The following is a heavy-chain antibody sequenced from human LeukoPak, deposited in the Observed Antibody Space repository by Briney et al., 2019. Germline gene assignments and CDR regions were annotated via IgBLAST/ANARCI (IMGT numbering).Heavy chain of an antibody. CDR2: IYPGDSDT. D-gene: IGHD3-9*01. CDR3: ASANYDILTGGYYFDY. CDR1: GYSFTSYW. V-gene: IGHV5-51*01. J-gene: IGHJ4*02. Sequence: GESLKISRKGSGYSFTSYWIGWVRQMPGKGLEWMGIIYPGDSDTRYSPSFQGQVTISADKSISTAYLQWSSLKASDTAMYYCASANYDILTGGYYFDYWGQGTLVTVSS.